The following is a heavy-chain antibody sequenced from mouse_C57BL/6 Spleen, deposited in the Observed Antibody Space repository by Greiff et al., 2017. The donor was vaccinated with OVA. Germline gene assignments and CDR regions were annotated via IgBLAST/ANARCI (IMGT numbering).Heavy chain of an antibody. V-gene: IGHV1-15*01. CDR2: IDPETGGT. Sequence: QVQLQQSGAELVRPGASVTLSCKASGYTFTDYEMHWVKQTPVHGLEWIGAIDPETGGTAYNQKFKGKAILTADKSSSTAYMELRSLTSEDSAVYYCTRRKEDYFDYWGQGTTLTVSS. J-gene: IGHJ2*01. CDR3: TRRKEDYFDY. CDR1: GYTFTDYE.